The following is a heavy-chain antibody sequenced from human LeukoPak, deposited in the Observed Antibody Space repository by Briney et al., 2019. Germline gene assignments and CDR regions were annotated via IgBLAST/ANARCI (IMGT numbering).Heavy chain of an antibody. Sequence: SETLSLTCTVSGGSISSSSYYWGWIRQPPGKGLEWIGSIYYSGSTYYNPSLKSRVTISVDTSKNQFSLKLSSVTAADTAVYYCAREGSLGYCTNGVCPEYDYWGQGTLVTVSS. CDR2: IYYSGST. V-gene: IGHV4-39*07. D-gene: IGHD2-8*01. CDR1: GGSISSSSYY. CDR3: AREGSLGYCTNGVCPEYDY. J-gene: IGHJ4*02.